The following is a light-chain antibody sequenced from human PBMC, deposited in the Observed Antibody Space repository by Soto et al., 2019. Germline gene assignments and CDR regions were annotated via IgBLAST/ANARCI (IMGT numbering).Light chain of an antibody. J-gene: IGLJ3*02. CDR3: QVWDRSSDHWV. CDR1: NIGSKS. Sequence: SYELTQPPSVSVAPGQTATITCGGSNIGSKSVHWYQQKPGQAPVLVVFDDSDRPSGIPGRFSGSNFGETATLTISGVEAGDETDYYCQVWDRSSDHWVFGGGTEVTVL. V-gene: IGLV3-21*02. CDR2: DDS.